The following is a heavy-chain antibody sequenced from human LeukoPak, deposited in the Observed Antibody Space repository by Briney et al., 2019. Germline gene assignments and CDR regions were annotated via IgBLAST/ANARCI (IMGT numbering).Heavy chain of an antibody. CDR3: ARRSASGRPFDP. J-gene: IGHJ5*02. CDR1: GGSISTYY. D-gene: IGHD3-10*01. CDR2: ILYSGNT. V-gene: IGHV4-59*08. Sequence: SETLSLTCTVSGGSISTYYWSWVRQPPGKGLEWIGHILYSGNTNYNPSLKSRVTISVDTSKNQFSLKLNSVTAADTAVYYCARRSASGRPFDPWGQGTLVTVSS.